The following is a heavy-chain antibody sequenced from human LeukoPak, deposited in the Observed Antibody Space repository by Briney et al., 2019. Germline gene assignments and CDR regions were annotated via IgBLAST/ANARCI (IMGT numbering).Heavy chain of an antibody. CDR3: ARDWGLEI. CDR2: ISYEGSNK. J-gene: IGHJ3*02. V-gene: IGHV3-30-3*01. CDR1: GFTFSSYT. D-gene: IGHD3-16*01. Sequence: GRSLRLSCAASGFTFSSYTMPWVRQAPGEGLEWVGVISYEGSNKFYADSVKGRFTISRDNSKNTLYLQMNSLRAEDTAVYYCARDWGLEIWGQGTMVTVSS.